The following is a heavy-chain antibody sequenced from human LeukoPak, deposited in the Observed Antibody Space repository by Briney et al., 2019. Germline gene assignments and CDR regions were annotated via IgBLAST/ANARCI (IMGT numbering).Heavy chain of an antibody. Sequence: HPGGSLRLSCAASGFTFSSCGMHWVRQAPGKGLEWVAFIRYDGSNKYYADSVKGRFTISRDNSKNTLYLQVNSLRAEDTAVYYCANGYQLGAFDIWGQGTMVTVSS. CDR2: IRYDGSNK. V-gene: IGHV3-30*02. J-gene: IGHJ3*02. CDR3: ANGYQLGAFDI. D-gene: IGHD2-2*01. CDR1: GFTFSSCG.